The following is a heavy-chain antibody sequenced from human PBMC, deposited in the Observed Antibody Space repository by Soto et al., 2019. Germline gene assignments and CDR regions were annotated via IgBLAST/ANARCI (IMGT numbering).Heavy chain of an antibody. CDR1: GGTFSSYT. CDR2: IIPILGIA. V-gene: IGHV1-69*02. D-gene: IGHD6-19*01. CDR3: ASTHSSETIGYFDY. J-gene: IGHJ4*02. Sequence: QVQLVQSGAEVKKPGSSVKVSCKASGGTFSSYTISWVRQAPGQGLEWMGRIIPILGIANYAQKFQGRVTITADKSTSTAYMERSSLRSEDTAVYYWASTHSSETIGYFDYWGQGTLVTVSS.